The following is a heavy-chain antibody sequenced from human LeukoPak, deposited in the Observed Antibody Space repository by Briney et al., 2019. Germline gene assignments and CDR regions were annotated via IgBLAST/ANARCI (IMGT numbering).Heavy chain of an antibody. CDR2: ISSSSSYI. J-gene: IGHJ4*02. V-gene: IGHV3-21*01. CDR3: ASLMVRGVIGPLDY. CDR1: GFTFSSYA. D-gene: IGHD3-10*01. Sequence: PGGSLRLSCAASGFTFSSYAMSWVRQAPGKGLEWVSSISSSSSYIYYADSVKGRFTISRDNVKNSLYLQMNSLRAEDTAVYYCASLMVRGVIGPLDYWGQGTLVTVSS.